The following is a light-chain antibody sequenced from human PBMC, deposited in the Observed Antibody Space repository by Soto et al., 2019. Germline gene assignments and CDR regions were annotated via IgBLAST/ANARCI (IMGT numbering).Light chain of an antibody. V-gene: IGLV2-14*01. J-gene: IGLJ1*01. CDR1: RSDIGDSNF. CDR3: SSKTSSSSPLV. CDR2: EVN. Sequence: QSVLTQPASVSGSPGQSVTISCTGPRSDIGDSNFISWYQHSPGKAPRLLIYEVNNRPSGVSKRFSGSKAGNTASLTISGLLDDDEADYYCSSKTSSSSPLVFGTGTKVTVL.